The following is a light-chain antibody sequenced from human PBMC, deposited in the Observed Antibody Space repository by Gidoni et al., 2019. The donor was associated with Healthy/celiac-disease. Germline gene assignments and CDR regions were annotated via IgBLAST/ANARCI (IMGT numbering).Light chain of an antibody. V-gene: IGLV3-21*04. Sequence: SYVLTQPPSVAVAPGKTARITCGGNNIVSKSVHWYQQKPGQAPVLVIYYDSARPSGIPERFSGSNSGNTATLTISRVEAGDEADYYCQVWDSSSDLVFGGGTKLTVL. CDR2: YDS. CDR1: NIVSKS. CDR3: QVWDSSSDLV. J-gene: IGLJ2*01.